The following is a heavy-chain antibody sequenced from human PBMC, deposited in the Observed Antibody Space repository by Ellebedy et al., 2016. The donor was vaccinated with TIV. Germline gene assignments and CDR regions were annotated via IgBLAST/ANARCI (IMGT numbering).Heavy chain of an antibody. Sequence: AASVKVSCKASGYTFTNYYMHWARQAPGQGLEWMGIIEASGGTTIYAQKFQGRVTMTRDTSTITVYMELSSLRTEETAVYYCAKEDLLSSSSSDHYGMDVWGQGTTVTVSS. CDR3: AKEDLLSSSSSDHYGMDV. D-gene: IGHD6-6*01. V-gene: IGHV1-46*01. J-gene: IGHJ6*02. CDR2: IEASGGTT. CDR1: GYTFTNYY.